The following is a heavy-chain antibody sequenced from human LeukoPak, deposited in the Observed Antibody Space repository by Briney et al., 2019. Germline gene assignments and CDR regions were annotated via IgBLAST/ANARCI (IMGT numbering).Heavy chain of an antibody. V-gene: IGHV1-8*01. CDR1: GYTFTAYD. CDR3: ARLSDTPAYYYSSGYYHIRY. D-gene: IGHD3-22*01. J-gene: IGHJ4*02. Sequence: ASVKVSCKASGYTFTAYDINWVRQGAGQGPEWIGWMNPDTGNTGYAQKFQGRVTMTRDTSKSTAYMDLNSLRSEDTAVYYCARLSDTPAYYYSSGYYHIRYWGQGTLLTVSS. CDR2: MNPDTGNT.